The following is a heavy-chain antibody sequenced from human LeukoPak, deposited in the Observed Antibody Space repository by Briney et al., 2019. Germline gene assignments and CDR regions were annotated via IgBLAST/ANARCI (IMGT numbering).Heavy chain of an antibody. J-gene: IGHJ4*02. Sequence: ASVKVSCKASGGTFSSYAISWVRQAPGQGLEWMGWISAYNGNTNYAQKLQGRVTMTTDTSTSTAYMELRSLRSDDTAVYYCARGDCSSTSCLPDYWGQGTLVTVSS. D-gene: IGHD2-2*01. CDR3: ARGDCSSTSCLPDY. CDR2: ISAYNGNT. V-gene: IGHV1-18*01. CDR1: GGTFSSYA.